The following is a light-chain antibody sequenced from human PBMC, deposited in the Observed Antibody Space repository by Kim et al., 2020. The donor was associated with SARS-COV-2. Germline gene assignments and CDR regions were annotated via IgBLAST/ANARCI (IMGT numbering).Light chain of an antibody. CDR3: DSWDSSGNHNVV. Sequence: SSALTQDPAVSVALGQTVRITCQGDSLKTYYATWYQQKPGQAPVRVIFGKNNRPSGIPHRFSGSNSGNTASLTITGAQAEDDADYYCDSWDSSGNHNVVFGGGTQLSVL. CDR2: GKN. V-gene: IGLV3-19*02. J-gene: IGLJ2*01. CDR1: SLKTYY.